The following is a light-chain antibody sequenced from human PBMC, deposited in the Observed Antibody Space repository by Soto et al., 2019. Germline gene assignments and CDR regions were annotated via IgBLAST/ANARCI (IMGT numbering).Light chain of an antibody. CDR1: QTIRTF. Sequence: VLTQSPATLSLSPGDRATLSCRASQTIRTFLAWYQHKPGQTPRLLIYDASSRAAGVPSRFRGSGSGADFSLTIVSLEPEDSAIYYCQHRSGWWTFGQGTKV. CDR2: DAS. CDR3: QHRSGWWT. J-gene: IGKJ1*01. V-gene: IGKV3-11*01.